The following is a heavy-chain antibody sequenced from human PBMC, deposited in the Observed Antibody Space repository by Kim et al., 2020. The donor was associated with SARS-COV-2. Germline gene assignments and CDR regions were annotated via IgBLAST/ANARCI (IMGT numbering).Heavy chain of an antibody. J-gene: IGHJ4*02. V-gene: IGHV3-7*01. CDR3: ARGMTVDY. CDR2: IKQDSSER. D-gene: IGHD4-4*01. CDR1: GFTLSSYW. Sequence: GGSLRLSCATSGFTLSSYWMTWVRQAPGKGLEWVANIKQDSSERNYVDSVKGRFTISRDNAKNSLFLQMNTLRAEDTAAYYCARGMTVDYWSQETLVTVSS.